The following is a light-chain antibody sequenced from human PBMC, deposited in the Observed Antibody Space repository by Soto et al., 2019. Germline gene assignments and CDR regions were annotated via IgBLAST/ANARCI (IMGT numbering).Light chain of an antibody. Sequence: QSVLTQPPSVSGAPGQRVTISCTGSSSNIGAAYDVYWYQQLPGTAPKLLIYGNSNRPSGVPDRFSGSKSGTSASLAISGLQADDEAEYYCPSYDNTLSGSVVFGGGTKGTVL. V-gene: IGLV1-40*01. J-gene: IGLJ2*01. CDR1: SSNIGAAYD. CDR2: GNS. CDR3: PSYDNTLSGSVV.